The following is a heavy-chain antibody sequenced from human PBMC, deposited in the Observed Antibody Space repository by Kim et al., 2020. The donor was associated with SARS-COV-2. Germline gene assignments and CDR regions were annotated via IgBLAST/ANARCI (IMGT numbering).Heavy chain of an antibody. CDR3: ARDGRLTDHCPGACDI. J-gene: IGHJ3*02. CDR2: INTDGSET. V-gene: IGHV3-74*01. Sequence: GGSLRLSCAASGFTFTKYCMHWVRQAPGKGLMWVSRINTDGSETDYSDSVRGRFTISRDIAKNTLYLQMNSLTAEDTAVYYCARDGRLTDHCPGACDIWGQGTLVTVSS. D-gene: IGHD2-21*02. CDR1: GFTFTKYC.